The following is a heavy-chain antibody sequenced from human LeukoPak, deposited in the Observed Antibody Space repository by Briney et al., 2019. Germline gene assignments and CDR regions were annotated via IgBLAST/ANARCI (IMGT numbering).Heavy chain of an antibody. V-gene: IGHV3-49*04. CDR2: IRSKAYGGTT. J-gene: IGHJ4*02. Sequence: GGSLRLSCAVSGFTFSSYAMHWVRQAPGKGLEWVGFIRSKAYGGTTEYAASVKGRFTISRDDSKSIAYLQMNSLKTEDTAVYYCTRDPAADYGDYEADYWGQGTLVTVSS. CDR1: GFTFSSYA. CDR3: TRDPAADYGDYEADY. D-gene: IGHD4-17*01.